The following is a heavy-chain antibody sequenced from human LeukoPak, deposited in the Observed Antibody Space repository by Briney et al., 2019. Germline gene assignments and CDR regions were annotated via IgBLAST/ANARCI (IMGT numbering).Heavy chain of an antibody. CDR2: ISGSGGRA. J-gene: IGHJ4*02. V-gene: IGHV3-23*01. D-gene: IGHD3-10*01. CDR1: GFTFSSYG. CDR3: VQGTRRGAITMVRGVIGKSYYFDS. Sequence: GGSLRLSCAASGFTFSSYGMSWVRQAPGKGLEWVSGISGSGGRAYFADSVKGRFTISRDNSKNTLYLQMNSLRAADTALYYCVQGTRRGAITMVRGVIGKSYYFDSWGQGTLVTVSS.